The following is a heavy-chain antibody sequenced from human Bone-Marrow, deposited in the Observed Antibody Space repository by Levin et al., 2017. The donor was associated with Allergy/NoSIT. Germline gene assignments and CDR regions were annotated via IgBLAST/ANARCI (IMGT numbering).Heavy chain of an antibody. Sequence: GESLKISCVASGFTFSDYYMSWIRQAPGKGLEWVSFISSTAVKIMYTDSVEGRFTISRDNAKNSLYLQMNSLTAEDTAVYYCVSRPLTETYSTHFYGAGHFEHWGQGTLVTVSS. D-gene: IGHD1/OR15-1a*01. CDR1: GFTFSDYY. J-gene: IGHJ1*01. CDR2: ISSTAVKI. V-gene: IGHV3-11*01. CDR3: VSRPLTETYSTHFYGAGHFEH.